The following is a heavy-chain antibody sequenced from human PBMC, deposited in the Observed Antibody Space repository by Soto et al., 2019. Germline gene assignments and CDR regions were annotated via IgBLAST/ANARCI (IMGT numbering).Heavy chain of an antibody. CDR1: GGTFSSYA. D-gene: IGHD1-26*01. Sequence: APVKVSCKASGGTFSSYAISWVRQAPGQGLEWMGGIIPIFGTANYAQKFQGRVTITADESTSTAYMELSSLRSEDTAVYYCAMAGTSGRVGASYFDYWGQGTLVTVSS. V-gene: IGHV1-69*01. J-gene: IGHJ4*02. CDR2: IIPIFGTA. CDR3: AMAGTSGRVGASYFDY.